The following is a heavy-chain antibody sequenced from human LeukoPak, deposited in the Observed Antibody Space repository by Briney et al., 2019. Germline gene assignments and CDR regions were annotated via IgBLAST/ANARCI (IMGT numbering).Heavy chain of an antibody. D-gene: IGHD3-16*01. J-gene: IGHJ3*01. CDR2: ISNSGNTA. CDR3: AKRLTLGVFDV. CDR1: GFTFTNYA. Sequence: GGSLRLSCEASGFTFTNYAMTWVRQTPGKGMEWLSYISNSGNTAIYADSVKGRFSVSRDNSNNVVFLQMSNLIADDSAVYYCAKRLTLGVFDVWGQGTVVTVSS. V-gene: IGHV3-23*01.